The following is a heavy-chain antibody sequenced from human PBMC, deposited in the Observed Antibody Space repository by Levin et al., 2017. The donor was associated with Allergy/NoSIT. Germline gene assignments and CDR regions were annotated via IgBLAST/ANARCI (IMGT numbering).Heavy chain of an antibody. J-gene: IGHJ6*03. Sequence: GGSLRLSCAASGFTFSTYAMGWVRRAPGRGLEWVSAIDAGGGHTNYADSVKGRFTLSRDNSKNTLYVQMNSLSAEDTAVYYCVRAPYYFYYMDVWGEGTTVTVSS. V-gene: IGHV3-23*01. CDR1: GFTFSTYA. CDR3: VRAPYYFYYMDV. CDR2: IDAGGGHT.